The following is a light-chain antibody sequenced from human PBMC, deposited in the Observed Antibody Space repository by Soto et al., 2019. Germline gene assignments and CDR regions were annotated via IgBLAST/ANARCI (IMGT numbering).Light chain of an antibody. CDR2: GAS. V-gene: IGKV3-15*01. J-gene: IGKJ2*01. CDR1: QTVASN. CDR3: QKYHNWPPQYT. Sequence: EIVMTQSPAILSVSPGERATLSCRASQTVASNLAWYQQKPGQAPRLLIHGASTRATGVSARFSGSGSGTEFTLTISSLQSEDFAGDYCQKYHNWPPQYTFGQGTKLQIK.